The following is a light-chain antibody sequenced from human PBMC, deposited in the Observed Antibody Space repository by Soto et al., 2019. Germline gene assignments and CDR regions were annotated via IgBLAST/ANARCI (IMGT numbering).Light chain of an antibody. CDR3: AAWDDILNGYV. CDR1: SSNIGNNY. Sequence: QSVLTQPPSLSAAPGQKVTISCSGSSSNIGNNYVTWYQQLPGTAPKLVIYSNYDRPSGVPDRFSGSTSGTSASLVIRGLQSEDEADYYCAAWDDILNGYVFGGGTKLTVL. J-gene: IGLJ1*01. V-gene: IGLV1-44*01. CDR2: SNY.